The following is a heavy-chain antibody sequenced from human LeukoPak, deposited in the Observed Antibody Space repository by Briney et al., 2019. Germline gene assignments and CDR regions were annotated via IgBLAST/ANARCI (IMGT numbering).Heavy chain of an antibody. Sequence: SETLSLTCAVYGGSFSGYYWSWIRQPPGKGLEWIGEINHSGSTNYNPSLKSRVTISVDTSKNQFSLKLSSVTAADTAVYYCAGHVAGDGYNDYWGQGTLVTVSS. CDR1: GGSFSGYY. CDR2: INHSGST. V-gene: IGHV4-34*01. CDR3: AGHVAGDGYNDY. D-gene: IGHD5-24*01. J-gene: IGHJ4*02.